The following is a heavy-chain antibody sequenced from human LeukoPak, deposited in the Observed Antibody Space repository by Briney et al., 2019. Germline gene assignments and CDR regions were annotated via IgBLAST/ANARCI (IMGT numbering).Heavy chain of an antibody. D-gene: IGHD6-19*01. V-gene: IGHV3-48*01. CDR1: GFTFSSYS. Sequence: GALRLSCAASGFTFSSYSMNWVREAPGRGLEWVSYISSSSSTIYYADSVKGRFTISRDNSKNTLYLQMNSLRLEDMALYYCAKDTSGWTVDYWGQGTLVTVSS. J-gene: IGHJ4*02. CDR3: AKDTSGWTVDY. CDR2: ISSSSSTI.